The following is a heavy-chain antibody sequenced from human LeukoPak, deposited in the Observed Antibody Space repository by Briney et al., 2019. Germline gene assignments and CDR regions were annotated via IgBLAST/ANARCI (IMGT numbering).Heavy chain of an antibody. CDR3: ARDQLGSSSSF. Sequence: PGGSLRLSCAASGFTFSSYGMHWVRQAPGKGLEWVAVIWYDGSNKYYADSVKGRFTISRDNAKNSLYLQMNSLRAEDTAVYYCARDQLGSSSSFWGQGTLVTVSS. D-gene: IGHD6-6*01. CDR2: IWYDGSNK. V-gene: IGHV3-33*01. J-gene: IGHJ4*02. CDR1: GFTFSSYG.